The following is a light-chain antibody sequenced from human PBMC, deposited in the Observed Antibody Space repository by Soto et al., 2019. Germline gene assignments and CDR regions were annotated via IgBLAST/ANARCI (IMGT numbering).Light chain of an antibody. Sequence: DIQMTQSPSSLSASLGERVTITCQASHDISNYLNWYQHKPGKAPNLLIYDASHLETGVPSRFSGDGSGTDFTFTISSLQPEDVATYYCQHYDNPPFTFCPGTKVDI. J-gene: IGKJ3*01. CDR3: QHYDNPPFT. V-gene: IGKV1-33*01. CDR1: HDISNY. CDR2: DAS.